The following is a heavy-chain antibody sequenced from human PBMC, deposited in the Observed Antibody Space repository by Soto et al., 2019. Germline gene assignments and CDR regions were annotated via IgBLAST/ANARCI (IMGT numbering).Heavy chain of an antibody. D-gene: IGHD3-3*01. J-gene: IGHJ4*02. Sequence: ASLKVSCKASGYTFTSYGISWVRQAPGQGLEWMGWISAYNGNTNYAQKLQGRVTMTTDTSTSTAYMELRSLRSDDTAVYYCARIAITIFGVVVTSLDYWGQGTLVTVSS. V-gene: IGHV1-18*01. CDR2: ISAYNGNT. CDR3: ARIAITIFGVVVTSLDY. CDR1: GYTFTSYG.